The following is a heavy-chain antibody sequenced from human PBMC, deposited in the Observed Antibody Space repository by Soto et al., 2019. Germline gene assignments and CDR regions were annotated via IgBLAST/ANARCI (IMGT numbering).Heavy chain of an antibody. Sequence: EVQLLESGGGLVQPGGSLRLSCAASGFTFSNYAVTWVRQAPGKGLEWVSTISGSGGSTYYADSVKGRFTISRDNSKNPLDLQRNSLRAEDTAVYYCAKDQGSSWYEIDYWGQGTLVTVSS. J-gene: IGHJ4*02. CDR2: ISGSGGST. V-gene: IGHV3-23*01. CDR3: AKDQGSSWYEIDY. D-gene: IGHD6-13*01. CDR1: GFTFSNYA.